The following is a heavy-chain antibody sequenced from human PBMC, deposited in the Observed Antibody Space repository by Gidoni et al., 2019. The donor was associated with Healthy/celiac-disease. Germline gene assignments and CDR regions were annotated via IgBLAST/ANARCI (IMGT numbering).Heavy chain of an antibody. Sequence: QVQLVESGGGLVKPGGSLRLSCPASGFTFSDYYMSWIRQAPGKGLGWVSYISSSGSTIYYADSVKGRFTISRDNAKNSLYLQMNSLRAEDTAVYYCARETTHYDFWSGYHPPDYWGQGTLVTVSS. CDR1: GFTFSDYY. D-gene: IGHD3-3*01. CDR3: ARETTHYDFWSGYHPPDY. CDR2: ISSSGSTI. V-gene: IGHV3-11*01. J-gene: IGHJ4*02.